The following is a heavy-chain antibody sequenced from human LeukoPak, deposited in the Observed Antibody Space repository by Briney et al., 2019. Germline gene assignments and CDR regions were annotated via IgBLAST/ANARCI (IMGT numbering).Heavy chain of an antibody. D-gene: IGHD3-22*01. Sequence: PGGSLLLSCAASGFTFSSYGMHWVRPAPGKGLEGVAVISYDGSNKYYADSVKGRFTISRDNSKNTLYLQMNSLRAEDTAVYYCAKDQGFYYDSSGYYPNDYWGQGTLVTVSS. CDR2: ISYDGSNK. CDR3: AKDQGFYYDSSGYYPNDY. CDR1: GFTFSSYG. V-gene: IGHV3-30*18. J-gene: IGHJ4*02.